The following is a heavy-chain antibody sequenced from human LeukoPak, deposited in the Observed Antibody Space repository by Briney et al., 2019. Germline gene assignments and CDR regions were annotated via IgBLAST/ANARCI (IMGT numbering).Heavy chain of an antibody. D-gene: IGHD2-2*01. CDR2: ISAYNGNT. CDR1: GYTFTSYG. CDR3: ARDVRDIVVVPAARVLGY. J-gene: IGHJ4*02. V-gene: IGHV1-18*01. Sequence: GASVKVSCKASGYTFTSYGISWVRQAPGQGLEWMGWISAYNGNTNYAQKLLGRVTMTTDTSTSTAYMELRSLRSDDTAVYYCARDVRDIVVVPAARVLGYWGQGTLVTVSS.